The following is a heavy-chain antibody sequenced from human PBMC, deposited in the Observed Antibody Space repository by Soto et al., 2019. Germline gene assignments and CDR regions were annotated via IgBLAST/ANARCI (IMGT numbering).Heavy chain of an antibody. CDR2: IYYSGST. CDR1: GGSISSYY. CDR3: ARSMPPEGDYEYYFDY. Sequence: SETLSLTCTVSGGSISSYYWSWIRQPPGKGLEWIGYIYYSGSTNYNPSLKSRVTISVDTSKNQFSLKLSSVTAADTAVYYCARSMPPEGDYEYYFDYWGQGTLVTVSS. J-gene: IGHJ4*02. D-gene: IGHD4-17*01. V-gene: IGHV4-59*08.